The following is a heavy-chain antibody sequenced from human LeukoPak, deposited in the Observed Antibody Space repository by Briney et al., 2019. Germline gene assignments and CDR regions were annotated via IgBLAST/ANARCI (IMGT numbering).Heavy chain of an antibody. Sequence: PGGSLRLSCAASGFTFENHYMSWVRQAPGKGLEWISYIHPSGDSVYYADSVKGRFTISRDNAKTSLNLQMNSLRGEDTAMYYCARGHYGMDVWGQGTTVIVS. CDR3: ARGHYGMDV. CDR2: IHPSGDSV. CDR1: GFTFENHY. V-gene: IGHV3-11*01. J-gene: IGHJ6*02.